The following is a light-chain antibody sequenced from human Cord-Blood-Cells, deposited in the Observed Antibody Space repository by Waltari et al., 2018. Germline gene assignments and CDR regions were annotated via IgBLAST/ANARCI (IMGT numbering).Light chain of an antibody. CDR3: QQYYSTPLT. Sequence: DIVMTQSPDAVAVSLGERATINCKCSQSVLYSSNNKNYLAWYQQKPRQPPKLLIYWASTRESGVPDRFSGSGSGTDFTLTISSLQAEDVAVYYCQQYYSTPLTFGGGTKVEIK. CDR1: QSVLYSSNNKNY. CDR2: WAS. J-gene: IGKJ4*01. V-gene: IGKV4-1*01.